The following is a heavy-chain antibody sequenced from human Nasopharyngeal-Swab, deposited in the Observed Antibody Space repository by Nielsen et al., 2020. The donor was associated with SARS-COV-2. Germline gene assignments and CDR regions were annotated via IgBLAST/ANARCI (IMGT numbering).Heavy chain of an antibody. J-gene: IGHJ6*02. CDR3: ARGCVLTGPSCYYYGMDV. CDR1: GFTFSSYS. V-gene: IGHV3-21*01. CDR2: ISSSSSYI. D-gene: IGHD3-9*01. Sequence: GESLKISCAASGFTFSSYSMNWVRQAPGKGLEWVSSISSSSSYIYYADSVKGRFTISRDNAKNSLYLQMNSLRAEDTAVYYCARGCVLTGPSCYYYGMDVWGQGTTVTVS.